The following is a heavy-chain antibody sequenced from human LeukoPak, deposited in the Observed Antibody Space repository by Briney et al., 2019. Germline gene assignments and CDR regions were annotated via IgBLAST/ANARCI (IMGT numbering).Heavy chain of an antibody. CDR1: GGSFSGYY. D-gene: IGHD3-10*01. J-gene: IGHJ5*02. Sequence: SETLSLTCAVYGGSFSGYYWSWIRQPPGKGLEWIGEINHSGSTNYNPSLKSRVTISVDTSKNQFSLKLSSVTAADTAVYYCARGSPVLLWFGEILFRRNYNWFDPWGQGTLVTVSS. V-gene: IGHV4-34*01. CDR3: ARGSPVLLWFGEILFRRNYNWFDP. CDR2: INHSGST.